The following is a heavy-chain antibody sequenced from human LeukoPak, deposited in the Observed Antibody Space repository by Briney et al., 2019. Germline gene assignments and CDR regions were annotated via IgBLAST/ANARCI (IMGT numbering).Heavy chain of an antibody. CDR2: IYYSGNT. CDR3: ARVRDRSLNNWFDP. Sequence: PETLSLTCTVSGGSMSSYNWSWIRQPPGKRLEWNGYIYYSGNTNSNPSLKSRVTISVDTSKNQFSLNLSSVTAADTAVYYCARVRDRSLNNWFDPWGQGTLVTVSS. V-gene: IGHV4-59*01. J-gene: IGHJ5*02. D-gene: IGHD3-22*01. CDR1: GGSMSSYN.